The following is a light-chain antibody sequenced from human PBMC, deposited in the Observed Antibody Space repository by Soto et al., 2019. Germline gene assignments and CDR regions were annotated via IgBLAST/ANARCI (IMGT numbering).Light chain of an antibody. Sequence: DIQMTQSPSSLSASVGDRVTITCRASQFINRYVNWYQQKAGKVPKLLISSASGLQSGVPSRFSGSRSGTDFTLSISSLQPEDSATYYCQQSYNPPWTFGLGTTVEVK. J-gene: IGKJ1*01. V-gene: IGKV1-39*01. CDR2: SAS. CDR3: QQSYNPPWT. CDR1: QFINRY.